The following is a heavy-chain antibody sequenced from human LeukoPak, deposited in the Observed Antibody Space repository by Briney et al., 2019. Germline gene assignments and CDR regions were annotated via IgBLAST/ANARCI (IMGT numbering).Heavy chain of an antibody. CDR1: GFTVSNNY. V-gene: IGHV3-53*01. D-gene: IGHD3-16*01. CDR2: IYSGGST. CDR3: AAQGVFSHGGY. J-gene: IGHJ4*02. Sequence: AGGSLRLSCAASGFTVSNNYMSWVRQAPGKGLEWVSVIYSGGSTYYTDSVKGRFTISRGTSKNTPYLQMNSLRAEDTAVYYCAAQGVFSHGGYWGQGTLVTVSS.